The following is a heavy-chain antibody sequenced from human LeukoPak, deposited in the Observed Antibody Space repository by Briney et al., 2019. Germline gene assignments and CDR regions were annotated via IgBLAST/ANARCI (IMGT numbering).Heavy chain of an antibody. D-gene: IGHD6-19*01. J-gene: IGHJ5*02. CDR2: IYYSGST. Sequence: SETLSLTCTVSGGSISSYYWSWIRQPPGKGLEWIGYIYYSGSTNYNPSLKSRVTISVDTSKNLFSLKLSSVTAADTAVYYCARDNTSSGWVFWFDPWGQGTLVTVSS. CDR1: GGSISSYY. V-gene: IGHV4-59*01. CDR3: ARDNTSSGWVFWFDP.